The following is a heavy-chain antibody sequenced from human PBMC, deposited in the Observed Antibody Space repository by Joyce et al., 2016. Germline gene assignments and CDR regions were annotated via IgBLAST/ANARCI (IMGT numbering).Heavy chain of an antibody. V-gene: IGHV4-59*01. CDR3: ARGFEQWMD. CDR1: GASINNDY. J-gene: IGHJ4*02. Sequence: QVQLQESGPGLVKPSETLSLTCTVSGASINNDYWSWIRQPPGKRLEWIGNIFYTGTTNYNPSVMSRFTISMDTAKRQFSLNLTSVNAADTAVYYCARGFEQWMDWGQGTLVSASS. D-gene: IGHD2-2*03. CDR2: IFYTGTT.